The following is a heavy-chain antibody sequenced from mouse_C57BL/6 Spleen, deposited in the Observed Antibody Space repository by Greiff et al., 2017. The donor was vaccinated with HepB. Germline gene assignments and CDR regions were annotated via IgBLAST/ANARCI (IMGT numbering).Heavy chain of an antibody. CDR3: TRGLQLVYAMDY. V-gene: IGHV1-5*01. Sequence: EVQLQQSGTVLARPGASVKMSCKTSGYTFTSYWMHWVKQRPGQGLEWIGAIYPGNSDTSYNQKFKGKAKLTAVTSASTAYMELSSLTNEDSAVYYCTRGLQLVYAMDYWGQGTSGTVTS. J-gene: IGHJ4*01. D-gene: IGHD3-1*01. CDR1: GYTFTSYW. CDR2: IYPGNSDT.